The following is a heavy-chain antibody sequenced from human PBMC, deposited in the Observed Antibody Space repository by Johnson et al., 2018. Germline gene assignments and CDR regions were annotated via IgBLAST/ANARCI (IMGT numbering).Heavy chain of an antibody. Sequence: QVQLVESGAEVKKXGSSXKVXCKASGGTFSSYAISWVRQAPGQGLEWMGGIIPIFGTANYAQKFQGRVTITADESTSTAYMELSSLRSEDTAVYYCASGHDSYAVDIWGQGTMVTVSS. V-gene: IGHV1-69*01. CDR3: ASGHDSYAVDI. D-gene: IGHD2-15*01. CDR2: IIPIFGTA. CDR1: GGTFSSYA. J-gene: IGHJ3*02.